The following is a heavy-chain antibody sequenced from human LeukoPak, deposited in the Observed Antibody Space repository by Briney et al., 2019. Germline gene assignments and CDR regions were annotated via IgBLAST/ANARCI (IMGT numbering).Heavy chain of an antibody. Sequence: SETLSLTCTVSSGSISSSSYYWGWIRQPPGKGLEWIGSIYYRGNTYYNPSLKSRVTISVDTSKNQFSLNLSSVTAADTAVYYCARRQDYGDYDYFDYWGQGTLVTVSS. CDR3: ARRQDYGDYDYFDY. CDR2: IYYRGNT. V-gene: IGHV4-39*01. CDR1: SGSISSSSYY. D-gene: IGHD4-17*01. J-gene: IGHJ4*02.